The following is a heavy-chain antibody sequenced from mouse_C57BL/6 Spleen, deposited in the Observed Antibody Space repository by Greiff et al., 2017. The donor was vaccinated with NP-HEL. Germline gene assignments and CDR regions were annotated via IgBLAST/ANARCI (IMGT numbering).Heavy chain of an antibody. D-gene: IGHD1-1*02. J-gene: IGHJ4*01. CDR3: ARSPYYAPCAMDY. Sequence: QVQLQQPGAELVKPGASVKLSCKASGYTFTSYWMHWVKQRPGQGLEWIGMIHPNSGSTNYNEKFKSKSTLTVDKSSSTAYMQLSSLTSEDSAVYCCARSPYYAPCAMDYWGQGTSVTVSS. CDR2: IHPNSGST. CDR1: GYTFTSYW. V-gene: IGHV1-64*01.